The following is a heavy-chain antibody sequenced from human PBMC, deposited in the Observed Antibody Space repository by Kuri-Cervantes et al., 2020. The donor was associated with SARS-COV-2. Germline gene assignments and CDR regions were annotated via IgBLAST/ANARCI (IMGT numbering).Heavy chain of an antibody. CDR1: GDSMNNGNW. Sequence: SETLSLTCDVSGDSMNNGNWWTWVRQTPGKGLEWIGEIYHNGNTNYNPSLKSRVTISVDESKNQFSLKLNSVTAAGTAVYYCASLLLWQQFAHWGQGILVTVSS. CDR2: IYHNGNT. D-gene: IGHD5-24*01. J-gene: IGHJ4*02. CDR3: ASLLLWQQFAH. V-gene: IGHV4-4*02.